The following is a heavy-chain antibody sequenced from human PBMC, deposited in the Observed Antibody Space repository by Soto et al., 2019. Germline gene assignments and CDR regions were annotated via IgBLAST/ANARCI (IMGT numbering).Heavy chain of an antibody. Sequence: GGSLRLSCAASGFTSWDYHMSWIRQAPGKVLEWVSYISRSGSPIYYADSVKGRFTISRDHAENSLYLQMNSLRAEDTAVYYCVREGRSSTSCNTGCAFDIWGQGTMVTVSS. V-gene: IGHV3-11*01. D-gene: IGHD2-2*02. J-gene: IGHJ3*02. CDR3: VREGRSSTSCNTGCAFDI. CDR1: GFTSWDYH. CDR2: ISRSGSPI.